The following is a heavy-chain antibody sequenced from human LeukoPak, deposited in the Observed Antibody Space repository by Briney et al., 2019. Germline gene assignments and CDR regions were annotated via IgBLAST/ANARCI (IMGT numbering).Heavy chain of an antibody. Sequence: ASVKVSCKASGYTFTGYYMHWVRQAPGQGLEWMGRINPNSGGTNYAQKFQGRVTMTRDTSISTAYMELSRLRSDDTAVYYCAREVLRYFDWPLDYWGQGTLVTVSS. CDR3: AREVLRYFDWPLDY. D-gene: IGHD3-9*01. V-gene: IGHV1-2*06. CDR2: INPNSGGT. J-gene: IGHJ4*02. CDR1: GYTFTGYY.